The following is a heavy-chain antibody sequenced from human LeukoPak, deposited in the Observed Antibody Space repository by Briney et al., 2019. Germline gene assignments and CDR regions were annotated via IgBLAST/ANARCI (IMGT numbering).Heavy chain of an antibody. V-gene: IGHV1-69*01. J-gene: IGHJ5*02. CDR2: IIPIFGTA. CDR1: GGTFSSYA. D-gene: IGHD6-19*01. CDR3: ARDSSGWTYNWFDP. Sequence: SVKVSCTASGGTFSSYANSWVRQAPGQGLEWMGGIIPIFGTANYAQKFQGRVTITADESTSTAYMELSSLRSEDTAVYYCARDSSGWTYNWFDPWGQGTLVTVSS.